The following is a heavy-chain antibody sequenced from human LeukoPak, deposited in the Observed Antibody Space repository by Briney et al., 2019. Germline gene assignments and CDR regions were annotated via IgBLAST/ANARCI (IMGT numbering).Heavy chain of an antibody. J-gene: IGHJ5*02. CDR1: GGTFSSYA. D-gene: IGHD6-6*01. Sequence: SVKVSCKASGGTFSSYAISWARQAPGQGLEWMGRIIPIFGTANYAQKFQGRVTITTDESTSTAYMELSSLRSEDTAVYYCARDTSSSFYWFDPWGQGTLVTVSS. CDR3: ARDTSSSFYWFDP. V-gene: IGHV1-69*05. CDR2: IIPIFGTA.